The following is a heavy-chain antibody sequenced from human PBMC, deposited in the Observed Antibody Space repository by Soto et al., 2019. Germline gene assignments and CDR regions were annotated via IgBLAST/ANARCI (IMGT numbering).Heavy chain of an antibody. D-gene: IGHD3-16*01. CDR3: ARGMITFGGY. J-gene: IGHJ4*02. CDR1: GFTFNNYA. V-gene: IGHV3-30-3*01. Sequence: QVQLVESGGGVVQPGRSLRLSCAASGFTFNNYAMYWVRQAPGKGLEWMAVISDDGINTYYADSVKGRFTISRDNSKNPVYLQMNSLRPEDTAVYYCARGMITFGGYWGQGTLVTVSS. CDR2: ISDDGINT.